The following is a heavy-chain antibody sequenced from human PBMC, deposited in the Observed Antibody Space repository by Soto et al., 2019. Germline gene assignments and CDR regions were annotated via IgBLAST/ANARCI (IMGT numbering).Heavy chain of an antibody. V-gene: IGHV3-23*01. CDR2: ISGHGSST. CDR3: AKNGPEFSGYDPYYFDY. Sequence: GGSLRLSCAASGFTFSNYAMSWVRQVPGKGLEWVSAISGHGSSTYYADSVKGRFTISRDNSKNTLYLQMNRLRAEDTAVYYCAKNGPEFSGYDPYYFDYWGQGTLVTVSS. J-gene: IGHJ4*02. CDR1: GFTFSNYA. D-gene: IGHD5-12*01.